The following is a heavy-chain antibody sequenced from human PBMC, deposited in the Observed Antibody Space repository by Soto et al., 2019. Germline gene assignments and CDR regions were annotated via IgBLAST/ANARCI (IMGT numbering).Heavy chain of an antibody. CDR2: IWYDGSNK. Sequence: GGSMRLSCAASGFTFSSYGMHWVRQAPGKGLEWVAVIWYDGSNKYYADSVKGRFTISRDNSKNTLYLQMNSLRAEDTAVYYCASGGYSYGSYYYGMEVWGQGTTVTVSS. V-gene: IGHV3-33*01. CDR1: GFTFSSYG. J-gene: IGHJ6*02. D-gene: IGHD5-18*01. CDR3: ASGGYSYGSYYYGMEV.